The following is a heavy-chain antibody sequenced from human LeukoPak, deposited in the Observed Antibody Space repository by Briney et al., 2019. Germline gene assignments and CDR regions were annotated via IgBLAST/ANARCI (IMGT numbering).Heavy chain of an antibody. Sequence: PGRSLRLSCTASGFTFGDYAMSWVRQAPGKGLEWVGFIRSKAYGGTTEYAASVKGRFTISRDDSKSIAYLQMNSLKTEVTAVYYCTSSWYCSSTSCSDAFDIWGQGTMVTVSS. J-gene: IGHJ3*02. CDR3: TSSWYCSSTSCSDAFDI. CDR2: IRSKAYGGTT. CDR1: GFTFGDYA. D-gene: IGHD2-2*01. V-gene: IGHV3-49*04.